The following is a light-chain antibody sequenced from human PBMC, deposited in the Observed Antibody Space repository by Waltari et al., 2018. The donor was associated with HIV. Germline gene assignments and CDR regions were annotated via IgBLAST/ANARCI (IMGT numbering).Light chain of an antibody. CDR3: ASWDDRLSGQGV. J-gene: IGLJ3*02. Sequence: QPMLTQPPSASGIPGQRVTISCSGTISNIGKNTVTWYHQFPGTAPKLLIYNNNQRPSGVPDRFSGSKSGSSASLAIRGLQSEDEADYYCASWDDRLSGQGVFGGGTRLTVL. CDR1: ISNIGKNT. CDR2: NNN. V-gene: IGLV1-44*01.